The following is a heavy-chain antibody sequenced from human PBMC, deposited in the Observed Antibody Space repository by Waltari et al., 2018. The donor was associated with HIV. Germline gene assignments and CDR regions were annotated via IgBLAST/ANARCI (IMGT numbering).Heavy chain of an antibody. Sequence: QVQLVQSGAEVKKPGSSVKVSCKASGGPFSSYATSWVRQAPGQGLEWMGGIIPIFGTANYAQKFQGRVTITADESTSTAYMELSSLRSEDTAVYYCARAGRDGYNWGAFDIWGQGTMVTVSS. CDR3: ARAGRDGYNWGAFDI. D-gene: IGHD1-1*01. J-gene: IGHJ3*02. CDR1: GGPFSSYA. V-gene: IGHV1-69*01. CDR2: IIPIFGTA.